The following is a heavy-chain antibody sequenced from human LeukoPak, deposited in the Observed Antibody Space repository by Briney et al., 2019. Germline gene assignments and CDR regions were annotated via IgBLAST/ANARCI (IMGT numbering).Heavy chain of an antibody. J-gene: IGHJ4*02. D-gene: IGHD1-26*01. Sequence: GGSLRLSCAASGFTFSSYAMSWVRQAPGKGLEWVSAICGSGGCTFYADSVKGRFTISRDNSKNTLYLRMNSLRAEDTAVYYCAKTLRDSGSYSRYDYWGQGTLVTVSS. CDR1: GFTFSSYA. V-gene: IGHV3-23*01. CDR3: AKTLRDSGSYSRYDY. CDR2: ICGSGGCT.